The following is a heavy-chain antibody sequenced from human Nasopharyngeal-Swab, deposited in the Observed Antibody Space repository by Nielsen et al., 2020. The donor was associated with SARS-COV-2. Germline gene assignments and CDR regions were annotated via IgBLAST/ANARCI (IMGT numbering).Heavy chain of an antibody. CDR1: GFTFSSHG. V-gene: IGHV3-30*02. D-gene: IGHD5-18*01. CDR3: AKDSMDTAMVYDYYYYYMDV. Sequence: GESLKISCAASGFTFSSHGMHWVRQAPGKGLEWVAFIRYDGSNKYYADSVKGRFTISRDNSKNTLYLQMNSLRAEDTAVYYCAKDSMDTAMVYDYYYYYMDVWGKGTTVTVSS. J-gene: IGHJ6*03. CDR2: IRYDGSNK.